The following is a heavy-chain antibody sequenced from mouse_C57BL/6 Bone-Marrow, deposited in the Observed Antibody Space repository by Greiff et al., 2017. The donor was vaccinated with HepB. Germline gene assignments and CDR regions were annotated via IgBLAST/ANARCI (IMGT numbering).Heavy chain of an antibody. J-gene: IGHJ3*01. Sequence: QVQLQQSGPELVKPGASVKISCKASGYAFSSSWMNWVKQRPGKGLEWIGRIYPGDGDTNYNGKFKGKATLTADKSSSTAYMQLSSLTSEDSAVYFCARGDSQAWFAYWGQGTLVTVSA. CDR3: ARGDSQAWFAY. CDR2: IYPGDGDT. V-gene: IGHV1-82*01. D-gene: IGHD3-3*01. CDR1: GYAFSSSW.